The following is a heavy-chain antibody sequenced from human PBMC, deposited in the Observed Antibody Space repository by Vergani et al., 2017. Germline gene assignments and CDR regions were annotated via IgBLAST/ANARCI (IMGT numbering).Heavy chain of an antibody. J-gene: IGHJ4*02. CDR1: GYSISSGYY. CDR2: IYHSGST. V-gene: IGHV4-38-2*01. CDR3: AKSSSGGSWGYFDY. D-gene: IGHD2-15*01. Sequence: QVQLQESGPGLVKPSETLSLTCAVSGYSISSGYYWGWIRQPPGKGLEWIGSIYHSGSTYYNPSLKSRVTISVDTSKNQFSLKLSSVTAADTAVYYCAKSSSGGSWGYFDYWGQGTLVTVSS.